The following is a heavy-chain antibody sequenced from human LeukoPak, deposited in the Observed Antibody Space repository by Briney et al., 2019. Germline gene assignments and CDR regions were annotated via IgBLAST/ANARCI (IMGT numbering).Heavy chain of an antibody. V-gene: IGHV4-59*01. D-gene: IGHD6-13*01. CDR3: ARGHSSIWHAFDI. Sequence: SETLSLTCTVSGGSISSYYWSWIRQPPGKGLEWIGYIYYSGSTNYNPSLKSRVTISVDTSKNQFSLKLSSVTAADTAVYYCARGHSSIWHAFDIWGQGTMVTVSS. CDR1: GGSISSYY. CDR2: IYYSGST. J-gene: IGHJ3*02.